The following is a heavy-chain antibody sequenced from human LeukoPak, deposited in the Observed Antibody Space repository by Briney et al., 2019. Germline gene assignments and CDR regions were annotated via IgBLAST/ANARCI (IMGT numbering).Heavy chain of an antibody. CDR3: ARGSTGPQDAFDI. Sequence: SETLSLTCAVYGGSFSGYYWSWIRQPPGKGLEWVGEINHSGSTNYNPSLKSRVTISVDTSKNQFSLKLSSVTAADTAVYYCARGSTGPQDAFDIWGQGTMVTVSS. CDR2: INHSGST. J-gene: IGHJ3*02. V-gene: IGHV4-34*01. CDR1: GGSFSGYY.